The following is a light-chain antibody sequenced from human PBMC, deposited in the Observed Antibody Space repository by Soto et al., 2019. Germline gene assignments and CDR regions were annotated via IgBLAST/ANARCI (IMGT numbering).Light chain of an antibody. J-gene: IGKJ1*01. V-gene: IGKV1-39*01. Sequence: DIQMTQSPSSLSASVGDRVTITCRASQSISSYLNWYQQKPGKAPRLLIYAASSLQSGVPSNFSGSGSGTDFTLTISSLHPEHFATYYCQQTYSTPRTFGQGTKVEIK. CDR2: AAS. CDR1: QSISSY. CDR3: QQTYSTPRT.